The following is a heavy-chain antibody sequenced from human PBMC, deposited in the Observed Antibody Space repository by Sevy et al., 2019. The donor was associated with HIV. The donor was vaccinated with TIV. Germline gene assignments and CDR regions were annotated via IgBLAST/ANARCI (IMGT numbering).Heavy chain of an antibody. CDR2: IQYDGSNK. CDR1: GFSYSSYG. D-gene: IGHD2-21*01. J-gene: IGHJ4*02. V-gene: IGHV3-30*02. CDR3: VNEGCGEGGDH. Sequence: GGSLRLSCAASGFSYSSYGMHWVRQAPGKGLEWVAYIQYDGSNKDYADSVKGRFTISRDNSKNTLDLQMNSLRVEDTAVYYCVNEGCGEGGDHWGQGTLVTVSS.